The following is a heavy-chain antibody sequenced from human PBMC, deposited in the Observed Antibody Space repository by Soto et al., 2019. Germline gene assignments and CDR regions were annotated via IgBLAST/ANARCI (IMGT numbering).Heavy chain of an antibody. J-gene: IGHJ3*01. CDR1: GYTFTTYG. Sequence: QVQLVQSGGEVKKPGASVKVSCKASGYTFTTYGISWVRQAPGQGLEWMGWIGTYNGDTNYAQKLHGRVTMTTDTSTSTAYMELRSLRSDDTAVYYCARDLLYCGGDCYEDDFAFWGQGTRVTVSS. CDR2: IGTYNGDT. D-gene: IGHD2-21*02. CDR3: ARDLLYCGGDCYEDDFAF. V-gene: IGHV1-18*01.